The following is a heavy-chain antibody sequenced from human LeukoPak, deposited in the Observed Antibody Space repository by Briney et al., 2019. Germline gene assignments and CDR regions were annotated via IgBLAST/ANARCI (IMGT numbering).Heavy chain of an antibody. J-gene: IGHJ4*02. CDR2: TYYSGST. V-gene: IGHV4-30-4*01. CDR1: GGSISSGDYY. Sequence: SETLSLTCSVSGGSISSGDYYWSWIRQPPGKGLEWIGYTYYSGSTYYNPSLKSRVTISVDTSKNQFSLRLSSVTAADTAVYYCARAELKQWLVLDYWGQGTLVTVSS. D-gene: IGHD6-19*01. CDR3: ARAELKQWLVLDY.